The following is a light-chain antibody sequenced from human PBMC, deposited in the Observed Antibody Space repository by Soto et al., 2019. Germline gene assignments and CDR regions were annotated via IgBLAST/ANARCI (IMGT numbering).Light chain of an antibody. CDR3: QAWDSTTVV. Sequence: SYELTQPPSVSVSPGQTASITCSGDKLGDKYACWYQQKPGQSPVLVIYQDSKRPSGIPERFSGSNSGNTATLIISGTQAMDEADYYCQAWDSTTVVFGGGTTLTVL. J-gene: IGLJ2*01. CDR2: QDS. V-gene: IGLV3-1*01. CDR1: KLGDKY.